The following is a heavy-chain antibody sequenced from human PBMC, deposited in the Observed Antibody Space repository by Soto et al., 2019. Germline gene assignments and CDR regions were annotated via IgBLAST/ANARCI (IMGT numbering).Heavy chain of an antibody. CDR2: ISYDGSNK. V-gene: IGHV3-30-3*01. CDR1: GFTFSSYA. D-gene: IGHD3-3*02. J-gene: IGHJ4*02. CDR3: AREFIGNSMPPQY. Sequence: GGSLRLSCAASGFTFSSYAMHWVRQAPGKGLGWVAVISYDGSNKYYADSVKGRFTISRDNSKNTLYLQMNSLRAEDTAVYYCAREFIGNSMPPQYWGQGTLVTVSS.